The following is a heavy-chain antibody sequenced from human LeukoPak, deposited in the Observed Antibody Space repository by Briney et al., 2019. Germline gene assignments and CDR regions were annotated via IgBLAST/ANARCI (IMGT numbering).Heavy chain of an antibody. CDR1: AFTFSSYE. CDR3: ARERMATIFLNAFDI. V-gene: IGHV3-48*03. D-gene: IGHD5-24*01. Sequence: GGSLRLSCAASAFTFSSYEMNWVRQAPGKGLEWVSYIDSRCSTIYYADSVKGRFTIYGDNAKNSLYLQMSSLRAEDTAVYYCARERMATIFLNAFDIWGQGTMVTVSS. J-gene: IGHJ3*02. CDR2: IDSRCSTI.